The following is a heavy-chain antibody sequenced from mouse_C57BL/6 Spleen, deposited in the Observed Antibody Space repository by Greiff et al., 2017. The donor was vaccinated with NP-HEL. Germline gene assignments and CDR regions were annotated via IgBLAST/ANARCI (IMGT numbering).Heavy chain of an antibody. J-gene: IGHJ2*01. V-gene: IGHV1-20*01. D-gene: IGHD2-3*01. CDR3: ARQGGYYYVDY. CDR1: GYSFTGYF. Sequence: VQLQQSGPELVKPGDSVKISCKASGYSFTGYFMNWVMQSHGKSLEWIGRINPYNGDTFYNQKFKGKATLTVDKSSSTAHMELRSLTSEDSAVYYCARQGGYYYVDYWGQGTTLTVSS. CDR2: INPYNGDT.